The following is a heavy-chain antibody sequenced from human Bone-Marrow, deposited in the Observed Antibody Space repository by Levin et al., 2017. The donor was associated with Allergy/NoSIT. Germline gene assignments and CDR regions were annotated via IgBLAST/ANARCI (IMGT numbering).Heavy chain of an antibody. D-gene: IGHD2-15*01. CDR3: ARGAGYCSGGSCPDPYDYDYGMDV. V-gene: IGHV4-30-4*01. Sequence: SQTLSLTCTVSGGSIRSGDYYWRWIRQPPGKGLEWIGYIYYSGSTYYNPSLKSRVTISVDTSKNQFSLKLSSVTAADTAVYDCARGAGYCSGGSCPDPYDYDYGMDVWGQGTTVTVSS. CDR2: IYYSGST. CDR1: GGSIRSGDYY. J-gene: IGHJ6*02.